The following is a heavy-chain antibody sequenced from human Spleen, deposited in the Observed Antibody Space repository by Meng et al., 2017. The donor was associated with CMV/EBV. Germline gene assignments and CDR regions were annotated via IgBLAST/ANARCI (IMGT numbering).Heavy chain of an antibody. CDR1: RYIFTDYY. V-gene: IGHV1-46*01. Sequence: ASVNVSCKASRYIFTDYYIHWVRQAPGQGLEWMGIINPSGGSTSYAQKFQGRVTMTRDTSTSTVYMELSSLRSEDTAVYYCARNGRGYSYGLYGMEVWGQGTTVTVSS. CDR2: INPSGGST. CDR3: ARNGRGYSYGLYGMEV. J-gene: IGHJ6*02. D-gene: IGHD5-18*01.